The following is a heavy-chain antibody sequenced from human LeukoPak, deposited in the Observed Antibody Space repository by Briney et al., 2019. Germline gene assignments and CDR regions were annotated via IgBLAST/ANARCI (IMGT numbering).Heavy chain of an antibody. CDR1: GYTFTNHY. V-gene: IGHV1-46*01. CDR2: INASGGST. Sequence: ASVKVSCKASGYTFTNHYIHWVRQAPGQGLEWVGVINASGGSTRYAQKFQGRVTMTRNTSISTAYMELSSLRSEDTAVCYCARGRRPYSSGLYYFDYWGQGTLVTVSS. J-gene: IGHJ4*02. D-gene: IGHD6-19*01. CDR3: ARGRRPYSSGLYYFDY.